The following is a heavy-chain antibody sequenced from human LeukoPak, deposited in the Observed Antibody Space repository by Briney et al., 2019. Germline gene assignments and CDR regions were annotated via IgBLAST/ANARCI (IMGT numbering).Heavy chain of an antibody. CDR1: GFTFSNYA. CDR3: AKRAVEKASDY. Sequence: GGSLRLSCAASGFTFSNYAMGWVRQAPGKGLQWVSSITSGGSTYYADSVKGRFTISRDNSKNTLYLQLNSLRAEDTAVYYCAKRAVEKASDYWGQGTLVTVSS. CDR2: ITSGGST. J-gene: IGHJ4*02. V-gene: IGHV3-23*01. D-gene: IGHD6-19*01.